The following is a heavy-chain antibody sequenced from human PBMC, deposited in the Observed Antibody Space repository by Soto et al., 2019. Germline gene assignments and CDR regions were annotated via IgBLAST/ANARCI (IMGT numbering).Heavy chain of an antibody. CDR1: GFTFSSYA. V-gene: IGHV3-23*01. CDR2: ISGSGGST. J-gene: IGHJ4*02. CDR3: AKSRGYSFWYFDY. D-gene: IGHD5-18*01. Sequence: HPGGPLRLSCAASGFTFSSYAMSWVRQAPGKGLEWVSAISGSGGSTYYADSVKGRFTISRDNSKNTLYLQMNSLRAEDTAVYYCAKSRGYSFWYFDYWGQGTLVTVSS.